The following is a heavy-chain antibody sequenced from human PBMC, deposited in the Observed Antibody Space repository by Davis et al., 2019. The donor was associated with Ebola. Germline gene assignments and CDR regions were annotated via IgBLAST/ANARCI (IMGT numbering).Heavy chain of an antibody. J-gene: IGHJ5*02. D-gene: IGHD5-12*01. Sequence: GSLRLSCAVYGGSFSGYYWSWIRQPPGKGLEWIGEINHSGSTNYNPSLKSRVTISVNKSTNQFSLKLSSVTAADTAVYYCARDPGWLRNNWFDPWGQGTLVTVSS. V-gene: IGHV4-34*01. CDR2: INHSGST. CDR1: GGSFSGYY. CDR3: ARDPGWLRNNWFDP.